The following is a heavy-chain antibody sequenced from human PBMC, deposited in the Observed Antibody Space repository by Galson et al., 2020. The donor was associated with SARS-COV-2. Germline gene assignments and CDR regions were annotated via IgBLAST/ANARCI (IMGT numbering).Heavy chain of an antibody. Sequence: GESLKISCAASGFTFSSYEMNWVRQAPGKGLEWVSYISSSGSTTYYADSVKGRFTISRDNAKSSLYLQMISLRAEDTAVYYCTRASYYDSSGYSPFGPWGQGTLVTVSS. J-gene: IGHJ5*02. D-gene: IGHD3-22*01. V-gene: IGHV3-48*03. CDR2: ISSSGSTT. CDR1: GFTFSSYE. CDR3: TRASYYDSSGYSPFGP.